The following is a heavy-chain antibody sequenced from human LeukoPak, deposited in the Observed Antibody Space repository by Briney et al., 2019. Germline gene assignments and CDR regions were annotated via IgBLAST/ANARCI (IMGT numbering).Heavy chain of an antibody. Sequence: PGGSLRLSCAASGFTFSSYEMNWVRQAPGKGLEWVSYISSSGSTIYYADSVKGRFTISRDNAKNSLYLQMNSLRAEDTAVYYCARVSWLRADAFDIWGQGTMVTVSS. J-gene: IGHJ3*02. CDR1: GFTFSSYE. CDR2: ISSSGSTI. D-gene: IGHD6-19*01. V-gene: IGHV3-48*03. CDR3: ARVSWLRADAFDI.